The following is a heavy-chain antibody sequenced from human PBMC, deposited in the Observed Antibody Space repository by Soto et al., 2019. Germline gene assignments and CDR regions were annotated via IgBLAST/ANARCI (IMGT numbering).Heavy chain of an antibody. V-gene: IGHV1-2*02. Sequence: RASVKVSCKASGYTFTGYYMHWVRQAPGQGLEWMGWINPNSGGTNYAQKFQGRVTMTRDTSISTAYMELSRLRSDDTAVYYCARERGYSYGLGYYYYGMDVCGQGTTVTVSS. J-gene: IGHJ6*02. CDR3: ARERGYSYGLGYYYYGMDV. D-gene: IGHD5-18*01. CDR1: GYTFTGYY. CDR2: INPNSGGT.